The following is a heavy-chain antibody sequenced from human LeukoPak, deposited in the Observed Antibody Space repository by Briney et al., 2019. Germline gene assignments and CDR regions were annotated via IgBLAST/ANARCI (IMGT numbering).Heavy chain of an antibody. Sequence: ASVKVSCKASGYTFTSYGISWVRQAPGQGLEWMGWISAYNGNTNYAQKLQGRVTMTTDTSTSTAYIELRSLRSDDTAVYYCARDRGSYDSSGCYPDYWGQGTLVTVSS. CDR2: ISAYNGNT. CDR1: GYTFTSYG. J-gene: IGHJ4*02. V-gene: IGHV1-18*01. CDR3: ARDRGSYDSSGCYPDY. D-gene: IGHD3-22*01.